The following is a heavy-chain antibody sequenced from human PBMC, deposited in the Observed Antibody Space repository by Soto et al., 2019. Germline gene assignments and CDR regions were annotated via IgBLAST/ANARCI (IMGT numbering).Heavy chain of an antibody. J-gene: IGHJ4*02. V-gene: IGHV3-64*01. Sequence: EVQLVESGGGLVQPGGSLRLSCAASGFTFSSYAMHWVRQAPGKGLEYVSAISSNGGSTYYANSVKGRFTISRDNSENTLYLQMGSLRAEDMAVYYCARDSGDILTGYFDYWGQGTLVTVSS. CDR3: ARDSGDILTGYFDY. CDR1: GFTFSSYA. CDR2: ISSNGGST. D-gene: IGHD3-9*01.